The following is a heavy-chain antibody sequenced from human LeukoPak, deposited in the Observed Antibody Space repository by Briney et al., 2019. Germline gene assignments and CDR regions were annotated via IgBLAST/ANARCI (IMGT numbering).Heavy chain of an antibody. V-gene: IGHV3-21*01. CDR3: AELGITMIGGV. J-gene: IGHJ6*01. CDR1: GFTFSSYS. D-gene: IGHD3-10*02. Sequence: GGSLRLSCPASGFTFSSYSMNWLRQARGKGLEWVSSISSSSSYIYYADSVKGRFTISRDNAKNSLYLQMNSLRAEDTAVYYCAELGITMIGGVWGKGTTVTISS. CDR2: ISSSSSYI.